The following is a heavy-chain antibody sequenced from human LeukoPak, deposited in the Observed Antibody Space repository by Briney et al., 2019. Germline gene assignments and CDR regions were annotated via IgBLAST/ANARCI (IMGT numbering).Heavy chain of an antibody. V-gene: IGHV3-74*01. Sequence: PGGSLRLSCAVYGFTFSSYWMHWVRQGPGKGLAWVSRITSDGCATDYADSVKGRFTISRDNAKKTLYLHMDSLRAEDTAVYYCARDASPGYFDLWGRGTLVTVSS. CDR3: ARDASPGYFDL. CDR1: GFTFSSYW. CDR2: ITSDGCAT. J-gene: IGHJ2*01. D-gene: IGHD2-15*01.